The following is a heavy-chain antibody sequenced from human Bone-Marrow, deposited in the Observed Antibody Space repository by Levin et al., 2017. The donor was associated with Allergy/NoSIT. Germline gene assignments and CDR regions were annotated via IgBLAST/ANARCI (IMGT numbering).Heavy chain of an antibody. D-gene: IGHD4-17*01. J-gene: IGHJ4*02. CDR3: ARNAADDYGDFSPLYY. CDR1: GFNFDIYS. V-gene: IGHV3-21*01. CDR2: ISGSSGYI. Sequence: PGGSLRLSCAASGFNFDIYSMNWVRQAPGKGLEWVASISGSSGYIHYADSLKRRFTVSRDNAQRSLFLEMTSLPAEDTAVYYCARNAADDYGDFSPLYYWGQGILVTVSS.